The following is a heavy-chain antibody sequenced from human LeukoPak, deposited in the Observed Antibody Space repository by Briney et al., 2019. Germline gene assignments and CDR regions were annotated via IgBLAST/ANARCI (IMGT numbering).Heavy chain of an antibody. Sequence: GGSLRLSCAASGLIVSSYYMGWVRQATGKGLEWVSLIYSGDRTYYADSVKGRFTISRDNYKNTLYLQMNRLRAEDTAFYYCTRDSLRCSSTTCYREEYWGQGTLVTVSS. D-gene: IGHD2-2*01. J-gene: IGHJ4*02. CDR3: TRDSLRCSSTTCYREEY. CDR2: IYSGDRT. CDR1: GLIVSSYY. V-gene: IGHV3-66*01.